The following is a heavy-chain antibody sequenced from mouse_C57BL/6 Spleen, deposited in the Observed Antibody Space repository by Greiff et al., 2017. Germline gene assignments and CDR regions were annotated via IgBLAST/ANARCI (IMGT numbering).Heavy chain of an antibody. V-gene: IGHV1-50*01. Sequence: QVQLQQPGAELVKPGASVKLSCKASGYTFTSYWMQWVKQRPGQGLEWIGEIDPSDSYTNSNQKFKGKATLTVDTSSSTAYMQLSRLTSEDSAVYYCARSSYGTTDYWGQGTTLTVSS. CDR1: GYTFTSYW. D-gene: IGHD2-10*02. CDR2: IDPSDSYT. J-gene: IGHJ2*01. CDR3: ARSSYGTTDY.